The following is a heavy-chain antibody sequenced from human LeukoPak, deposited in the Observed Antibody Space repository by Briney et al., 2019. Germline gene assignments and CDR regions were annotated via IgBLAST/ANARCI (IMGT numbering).Heavy chain of an antibody. V-gene: IGHV3-11*04. Sequence: GGSLRLSCAASGFTFSDYYMSWIRQAPGKGLEWVSYISSSGSTIYYADSVKGRFTISRDNAKNSLYLQMNSLRAEDTAVYYCARDLSSSWYSPYYYYYMDVWGKGTTVTVSS. J-gene: IGHJ6*03. CDR1: GFTFSDYY. D-gene: IGHD6-13*01. CDR2: ISSSGSTI. CDR3: ARDLSSSWYSPYYYYYMDV.